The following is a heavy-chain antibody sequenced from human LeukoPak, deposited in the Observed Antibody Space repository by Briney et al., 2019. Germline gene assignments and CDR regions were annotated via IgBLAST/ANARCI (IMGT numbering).Heavy chain of an antibody. CDR1: GGTFSSYA. D-gene: IGHD2-2*01. Sequence: SVKVSCKASGGTFSSYAISWVRQAPGQGLEWMGRIIPILAIANYAQKFQGRVTITADKSTSTAYMELSSLRSEDTAVYYCARGYCSSTSCYLQNTYYYYGMDVWGRGTTVTVSS. CDR3: ARGYCSSTSCYLQNTYYYYGMDV. V-gene: IGHV1-69*04. J-gene: IGHJ6*02. CDR2: IIPILAIA.